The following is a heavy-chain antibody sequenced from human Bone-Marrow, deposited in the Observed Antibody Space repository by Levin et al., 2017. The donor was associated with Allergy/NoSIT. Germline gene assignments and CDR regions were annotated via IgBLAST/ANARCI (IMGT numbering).Heavy chain of an antibody. CDR1: GFTFSSYD. CDR2: IGTAADS. V-gene: IGHV3-13*04. CDR3: ARVALPRYCTSTSCSDSGYYFDY. Sequence: LSLICAASGFTFSSYDMHWVRQATGRGLEWVSAIGTAADSYYSGSVKGRFTVSRDNAKNSFYLQMNSLRAGDTAVYYCARVALPRYCTSTSCSDSGYYFDYWRQGTLVTVSS. D-gene: IGHD2-2*01. J-gene: IGHJ4*02.